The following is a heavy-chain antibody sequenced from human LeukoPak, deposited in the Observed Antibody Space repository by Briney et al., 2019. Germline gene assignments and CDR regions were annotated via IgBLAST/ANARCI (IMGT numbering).Heavy chain of an antibody. J-gene: IGHJ4*02. CDR3: ARQVTTFDY. Sequence: SETLSLTCTVPGGSISSSSYYWGWIRQPPGKGLEWIGSIYYSGSTYYNPSLKSRVTISVDTSKNQFSLKLSSVTAADTAVYYCARQVTTFDYWGQGTLVTVSS. V-gene: IGHV4-39*01. D-gene: IGHD4-17*01. CDR2: IYYSGST. CDR1: GGSISSSSYY.